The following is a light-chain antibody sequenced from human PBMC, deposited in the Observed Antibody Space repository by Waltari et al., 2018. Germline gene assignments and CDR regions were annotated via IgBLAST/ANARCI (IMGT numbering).Light chain of an antibody. CDR1: QSVLFSSNNKNS. CDR3: QQYYRSPLSIT. V-gene: IGKV4-1*01. CDR2: WAS. J-gene: IGKJ5*01. Sequence: DIVLTQSPDSLAVSLGERATINCRSSQSVLFSSNNKNSLAWYQQKPGQPPKLLIYWASTRESGVPDRFSGSGSGTDFTLTISSLQAEDVAIYYCQQYYRSPLSITFGQGTRLEIK.